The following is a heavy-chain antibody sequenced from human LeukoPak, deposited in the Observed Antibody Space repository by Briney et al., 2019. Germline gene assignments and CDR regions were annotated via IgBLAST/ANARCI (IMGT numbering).Heavy chain of an antibody. CDR1: GFTFSSYG. CDR2: IRYDGSNK. J-gene: IGHJ4*02. V-gene: IGHV3-30*02. Sequence: GGSLRLSCAASGFTFSSYGMHWVRQAPGKGLEWVAFIRYDGSNKYYADSVKGRFTISRDNSKNTLYLQMNSLRAEDTAVYYCAKGPYYDSSGYYWGVLDYWGQGILVTVSS. D-gene: IGHD3-22*01. CDR3: AKGPYYDSSGYYWGVLDY.